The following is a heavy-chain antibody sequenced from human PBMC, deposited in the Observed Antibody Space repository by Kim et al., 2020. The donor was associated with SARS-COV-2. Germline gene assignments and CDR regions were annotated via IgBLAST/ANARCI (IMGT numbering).Heavy chain of an antibody. CDR3: ARGSGLVVPAAPFGY. J-gene: IGHJ4*02. Sequence: DSVKGRFTISRDNSKNTLYLQMNSLRAEDTAVYYCARGSGLVVPAAPFGYWGQGTLVTVSS. V-gene: IGHV3-30*04. D-gene: IGHD2-2*01.